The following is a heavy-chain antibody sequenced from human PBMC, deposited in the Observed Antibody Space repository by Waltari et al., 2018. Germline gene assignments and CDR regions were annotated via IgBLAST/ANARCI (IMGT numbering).Heavy chain of an antibody. J-gene: IGHJ4*02. CDR1: GFSLSNARMG. CDR2: IFSNDEK. V-gene: IGHV2-26*01. CDR3: ARILTPRTVTTNLYFDY. Sequence: QVTLKESGPVLVKPTETLTLTCTVPGFSLSNARMGVSWIRQPPGKALEWLAHIFSNDEKSYSTSLKSRLTISKDTSKSQVVLTMTNMDPVDTATYYCARILTPRTVTTNLYFDYWGQGTLVTVSS. D-gene: IGHD4-17*01.